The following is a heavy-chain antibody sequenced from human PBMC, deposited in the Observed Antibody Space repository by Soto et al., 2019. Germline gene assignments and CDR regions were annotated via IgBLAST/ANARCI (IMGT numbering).Heavy chain of an antibody. D-gene: IGHD3-22*01. CDR1: GFTFSSYW. CDR2: IKQDGSEK. Sequence: GGSLRLSCAASGFTFSSYWMSWVRQAPGKGLEWVANIKQDGSEKYYVDSVKGRFTISRDNAKNSLYLQMNSLRAEDTAVYYCARDYYDSSGYYYGYFDYWGQGTLVTVSS. CDR3: ARDYYDSSGYYYGYFDY. J-gene: IGHJ4*02. V-gene: IGHV3-7*05.